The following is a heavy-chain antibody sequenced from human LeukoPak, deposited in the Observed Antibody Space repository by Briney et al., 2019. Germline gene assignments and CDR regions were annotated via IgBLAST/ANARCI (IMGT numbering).Heavy chain of an antibody. Sequence: SETLSLTCTVSGGSISSGGYYWSWIRQPPGKGLEWIGYIYYSGSTSYNPSLKSRVTISVDTSSNQFSLKLSSVTASDTAVYYCARLPGTSRFDPWGQGSLVTVSS. D-gene: IGHD2-2*01. J-gene: IGHJ5*02. CDR3: ARLPGTSRFDP. CDR1: GGSISSGGYY. V-gene: IGHV4-61*08. CDR2: IYYSGST.